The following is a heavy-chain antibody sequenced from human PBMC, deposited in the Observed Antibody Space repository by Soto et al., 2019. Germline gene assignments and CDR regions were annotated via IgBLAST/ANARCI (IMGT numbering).Heavy chain of an antibody. CDR3: AKHLFYYDSSGPTWFDY. V-gene: IGHV3-23*01. CDR2: IGGSGDRT. CDR1: GFTFSGCA. D-gene: IGHD3-22*01. J-gene: IGHJ4*02. Sequence: GRSLRLCCAASGFTFSGCAMSWVRQAPGKGLEWVSDIGGSGDRTYYADSVKGRFTIYRDNSMNTLDLQMNSLRAEDTAVYYCAKHLFYYDSSGPTWFDYWGQGTLVTVSS.